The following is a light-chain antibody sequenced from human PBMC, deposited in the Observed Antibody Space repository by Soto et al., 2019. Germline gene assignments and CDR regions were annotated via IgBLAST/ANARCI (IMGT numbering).Light chain of an antibody. J-gene: IGKJ1*01. CDR3: QQYYAIPRT. Sequence: DIVMTQSPDSLAVSLGERAIINCKSSQSVLDRSNNKNYLTWYQQKPGQPPKPLIYWASTREFGVPDRFSGSGSVTDFTLTISSLQAEDVALYYCQQYYAIPRTFGQGNKVEIK. CDR2: WAS. CDR1: QSVLDRSNNKNY. V-gene: IGKV4-1*01.